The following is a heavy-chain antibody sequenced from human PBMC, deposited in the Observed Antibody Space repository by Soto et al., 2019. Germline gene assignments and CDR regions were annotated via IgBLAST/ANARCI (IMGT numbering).Heavy chain of an antibody. CDR3: ARSGRIAARPPYFDY. CDR2: IYPGDSDT. D-gene: IGHD6-6*01. J-gene: IGHJ4*02. Sequence: GESLKISCKGSGYSFTSYWIGWVLQMPGKGLEWMGIIYPGDSDTRYSPSFQGQVTISADKSISTAYLQWSSLKASDTAMYYCARSGRIAARPPYFDYWGQGTLVTVSS. V-gene: IGHV5-51*01. CDR1: GYSFTSYW.